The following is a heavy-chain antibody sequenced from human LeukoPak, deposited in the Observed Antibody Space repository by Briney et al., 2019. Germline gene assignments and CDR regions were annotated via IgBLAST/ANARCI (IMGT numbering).Heavy chain of an antibody. CDR2: IIPILGIA. D-gene: IGHD3-10*01. CDR3: ARDISTRVSLYGSDY. J-gene: IGHJ4*02. CDR1: GGTFSSYA. V-gene: IGHV1-69*04. Sequence: GASVKVSCKASGGTFSSYAISWVRQAPGQGLEWMGRIIPILGIANYAQKFQGRVTITADKSTGTAYMELSSLRSEDTAVYYCARDISTRVSLYGSDYWGQGTLVTVSS.